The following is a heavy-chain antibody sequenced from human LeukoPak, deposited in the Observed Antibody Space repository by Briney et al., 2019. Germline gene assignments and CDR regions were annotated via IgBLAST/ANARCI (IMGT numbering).Heavy chain of an antibody. V-gene: IGHV1-18*01. CDR2: ISAYNGNT. J-gene: IGHJ4*02. CDR1: GYTFSNYG. CDR3: ATSSSYGSSSYGAGSGSFDY. D-gene: IGHD6-13*01. Sequence: ASVKVSCKASGYTFSNYGINWVRQAPGQGLEWMGWISAYNGNTNYAQKLQGRVTMTTDTSTRTTYMELRSLRSDDTAVYYCATSSSYGSSSYGAGSGSFDYWGQGTLVTVSS.